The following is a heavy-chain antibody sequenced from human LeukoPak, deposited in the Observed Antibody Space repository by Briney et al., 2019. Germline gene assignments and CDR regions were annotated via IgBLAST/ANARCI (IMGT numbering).Heavy chain of an antibody. CDR3: ARDNRYDSSGYPDE. V-gene: IGHV3-48*03. CDR2: ISSSGSTI. Sequence: GGSLRLSCAASGFTFSSYEMNWVRQAPGKGLEWVSYISSSGSTIYYADSVKGRFTISRDNAKNSLYLQMNSLRAEDTAVYYCARDNRYDSSGYPDEWGQGTLVTVSS. J-gene: IGHJ4*02. CDR1: GFTFSSYE. D-gene: IGHD3-22*01.